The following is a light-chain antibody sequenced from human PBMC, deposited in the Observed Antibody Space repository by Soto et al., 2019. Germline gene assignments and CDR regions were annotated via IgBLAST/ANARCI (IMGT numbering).Light chain of an antibody. Sequence: QSALTQPPSASGSPGQSVAISCTGTSSDVGGYNYVSWYQQHPGKAPKLMIYEVNKRPSGVPDRFSGSKSGKTASLTVSGLQAEDAADYYCSSYAGSSNVFGTGTKVTVL. CDR1: SSDVGGYNY. J-gene: IGLJ1*01. CDR2: EVN. CDR3: SSYAGSSNV. V-gene: IGLV2-8*01.